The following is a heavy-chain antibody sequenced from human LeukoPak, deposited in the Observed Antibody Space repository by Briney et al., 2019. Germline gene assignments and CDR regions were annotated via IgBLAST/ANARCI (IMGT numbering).Heavy chain of an antibody. J-gene: IGHJ4*02. D-gene: IGHD3-10*01. CDR3: ARDLGGTEGDY. Sequence: PGGSLRLSCAASGFTFSSYAMRWVRQAPGKGLEWVAVIWYDGSNKYYADSVKGRFTISRDSSKNTLYLQMNSLRAEDTAVYYCARDLGGTEGDYWGQGTLVTVSS. CDR2: IWYDGSNK. V-gene: IGHV3-33*08. CDR1: GFTFSSYA.